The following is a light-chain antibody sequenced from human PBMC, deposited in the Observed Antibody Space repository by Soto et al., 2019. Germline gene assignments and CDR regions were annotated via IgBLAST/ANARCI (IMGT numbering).Light chain of an antibody. J-gene: IGKJ4*01. CDR2: DAS. CDR3: KQPNGSVART. CDR1: QGISTY. Sequence: DIQLTQSPSFLSASVGDRVTITCRASQGISTYLAWYQQKQGKAPKLLIYDASTLQSGVPSRFSGSGYGTAVTLTISSMQPEDLATYYCKQPNGSVARTFGGGTKVELK. V-gene: IGKV1-9*01.